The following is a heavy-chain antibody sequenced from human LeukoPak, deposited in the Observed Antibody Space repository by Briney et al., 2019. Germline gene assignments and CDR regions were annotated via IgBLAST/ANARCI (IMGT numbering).Heavy chain of an antibody. CDR2: IWFDGSNK. CDR1: GFTFSTYG. Sequence: PGGSLRLSCAASGFTFSTYGMHWVRQAPGKGLEWVAVIWFDGSNKFYADSVKGRFTISRDNSKNTLYLQMNSLRAEDTAVYYCAKDPKSRYCSSTSCYLDYWGQGTLVTVSS. J-gene: IGHJ4*02. V-gene: IGHV3-33*06. D-gene: IGHD2-2*01. CDR3: AKDPKSRYCSSTSCYLDY.